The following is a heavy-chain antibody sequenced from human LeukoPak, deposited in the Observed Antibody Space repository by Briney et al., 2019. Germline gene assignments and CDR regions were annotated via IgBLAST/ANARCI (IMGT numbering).Heavy chain of an antibody. CDR1: GFTFGDHA. CDR3: ARGSIQLWLHNGMDV. Sequence: GGSLRLSCRASGFTFGDHAMTWVRQAPGKGLEGVGFIRSKGYGGTTEYAASVKGRFSISRDDSTSIAYLQMNSLKTEDTDLYYCARGSIQLWLHNGMDVWGQGTTVIVSS. J-gene: IGHJ6*02. CDR2: IRSKGYGGTT. D-gene: IGHD5-18*01. V-gene: IGHV3-49*04.